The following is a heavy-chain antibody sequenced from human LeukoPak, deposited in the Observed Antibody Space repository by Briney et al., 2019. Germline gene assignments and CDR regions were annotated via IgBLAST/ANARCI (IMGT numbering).Heavy chain of an antibody. CDR2: INPNSGGT. V-gene: IGHV1-2*02. J-gene: IGHJ5*02. D-gene: IGHD2-15*01. Sequence: ASVKVSCKASGYAFTGYFIHWVRQAPGQGLEWMGWINPNSGGTVYAQKFQGRVTMTRDTSISTAYMELSRLRSDDTAVYYCARERRYCSGGSCEGGKNWFDPWGQGTLVTVSS. CDR3: ARERRYCSGGSCEGGKNWFDP. CDR1: GYAFTGYF.